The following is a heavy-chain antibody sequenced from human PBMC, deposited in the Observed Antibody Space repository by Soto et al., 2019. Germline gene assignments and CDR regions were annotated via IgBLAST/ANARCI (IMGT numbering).Heavy chain of an antibody. CDR2: ISYDGSNK. V-gene: IGHV3-30-3*01. CDR3: ARASTPLEQLVRAPFDI. D-gene: IGHD6-6*01. Sequence: QVQLVESGGGVVQPGRSLRLSCAASGFTFSSYAMHWVRQAPGKGLEWVAVISYDGSNKYYADSVKGRFTISRDNSKNTLYLQMNSLRAEDTAVYYCARASTPLEQLVRAPFDIWGHGTMVTVSA. CDR1: GFTFSSYA. J-gene: IGHJ3*02.